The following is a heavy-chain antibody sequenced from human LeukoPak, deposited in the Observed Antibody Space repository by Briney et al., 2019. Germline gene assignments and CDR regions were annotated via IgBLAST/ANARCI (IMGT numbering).Heavy chain of an antibody. CDR2: ISYDGSNK. Sequence: GGSLRLSCAASGFTFDDYGMHWVRQAPGKGLEWVAVISYDGSNKYYADSVKGRFTISRDNSKNTLYLQMNSLRAEDTAVYYCANYYYDSSGYYPWGQGTLVTVSS. CDR3: ANYYYDSSGYYP. J-gene: IGHJ5*02. D-gene: IGHD3-22*01. CDR1: GFTFDDYG. V-gene: IGHV3-30*18.